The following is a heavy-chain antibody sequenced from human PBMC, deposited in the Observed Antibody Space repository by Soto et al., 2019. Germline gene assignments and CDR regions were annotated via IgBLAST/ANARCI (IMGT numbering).Heavy chain of an antibody. Sequence: QLQLQESGPGLVKPSETLSLTCTVSGGSISTSYWSWIRQPPGKGLEWLGYVYHIGSTKYNPSLKNRVTISIDTSQNQFSLKLESVSAADTALYYCARDGSGHDFWDGPWYFDSWGQGTLVTVS. CDR3: ARDGSGHDFWDGPWYFDS. J-gene: IGHJ4*02. V-gene: IGHV4-59*01. CDR1: GGSISTSY. D-gene: IGHD3-3*01. CDR2: VYHIGST.